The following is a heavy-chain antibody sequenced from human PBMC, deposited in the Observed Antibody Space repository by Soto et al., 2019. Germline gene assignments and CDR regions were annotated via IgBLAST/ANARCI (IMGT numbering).Heavy chain of an antibody. CDR3: AKDLRRYYDILTGYYDSLGYDAFDI. V-gene: IGHV3-48*01. D-gene: IGHD3-9*01. CDR1: GFTFSTYT. J-gene: IGHJ3*02. CDR2: ISSSSSTI. Sequence: PGGSLRLSCAASGFTFSTYTMNWVRQAPGKGLEWVSYISSSSSTIYYADSVKGRFTISRDNAKNSLYLQMNSLRAEDTAVYYCAKDLRRYYDILTGYYDSLGYDAFDIWGQGTMVTVSS.